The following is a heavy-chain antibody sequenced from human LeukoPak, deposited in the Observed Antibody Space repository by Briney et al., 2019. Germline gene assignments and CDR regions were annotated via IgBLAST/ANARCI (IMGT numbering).Heavy chain of an antibody. CDR2: IYYSGST. CDR3: ARVGSGYDLYYYYYMDV. J-gene: IGHJ6*03. Sequence: SETLSLTCTVSGGSISSGGYYWSWIRQHPGKGLEWIGYIYYSGSTYYNPSLKSRVTISVDTSKNQFSLKLSSVTAADTAVYYCARVGSGYDLYYYYYMDVWGKGTTVTVSS. V-gene: IGHV4-31*03. D-gene: IGHD5-12*01. CDR1: GGSISSGGYY.